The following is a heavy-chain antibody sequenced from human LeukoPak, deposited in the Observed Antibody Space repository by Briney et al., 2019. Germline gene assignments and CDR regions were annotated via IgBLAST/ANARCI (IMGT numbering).Heavy chain of an antibody. V-gene: IGHV3-21*04. CDR3: AREGDLFLDY. CDR1: GFTFNIYT. D-gene: IGHD3-10*01. J-gene: IGHJ4*02. Sequence: PGGSLRLSCAASGFTFNIYTMNWVRQAPGRGLEWVSSISSTGNNIYYADSVKGRFTISRDDAKASLYLQMNSLRAEDTAVYYCAREGDLFLDYWGQGALVTVSS. CDR2: ISSTGNNI.